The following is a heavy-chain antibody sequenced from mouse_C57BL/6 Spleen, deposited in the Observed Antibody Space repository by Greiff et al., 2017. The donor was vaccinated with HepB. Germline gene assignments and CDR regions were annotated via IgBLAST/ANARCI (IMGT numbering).Heavy chain of an antibody. V-gene: IGHV1-81*01. D-gene: IGHD2-12*01. CDR3: AKYSVYAMDY. CDR1: GYTFTSYG. J-gene: IGHJ4*01. Sequence: VQLQQSGAELARPGASVKLSCKASGYTFTSYGISWVKQRTGQGLEWIGEINPRSGNTYYNEKFKGKATLTADKSSSTAYMELRSLTSEDSAVYFCAKYSVYAMDYWGQGTSVTVSS. CDR2: INPRSGNT.